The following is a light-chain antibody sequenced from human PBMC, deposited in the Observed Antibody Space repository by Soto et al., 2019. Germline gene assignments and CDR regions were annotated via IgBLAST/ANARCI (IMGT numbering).Light chain of an antibody. CDR2: STN. Sequence: QSVVTQTPSASGTPGQRVTISCSGSSSNIGDSPVDWYQQVPGAAPKLLIYSTNQRPSRVPDRFSGSKSGTSASLAISGLQSEDEAEYFCAVWIGSLNTVVFGGGTKLTVL. J-gene: IGLJ2*01. CDR3: AVWIGSLNTVV. CDR1: SSNIGDSP. V-gene: IGLV1-44*01.